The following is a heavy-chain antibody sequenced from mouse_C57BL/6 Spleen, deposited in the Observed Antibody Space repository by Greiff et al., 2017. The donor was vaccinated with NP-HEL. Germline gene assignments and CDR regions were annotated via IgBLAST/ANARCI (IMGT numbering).Heavy chain of an antibody. Sequence: QVQLKQSGAELVKPGASVKISCKASGYAFSSYWMNWVKQRPGQGLEWIGMIHPNSGSTNYNEKFKSKATLTVDKSSSTAYMQLSSLTSEDSAVYYCARRGDYDGAWFAYWGQGTLVTVSA. CDR2: IHPNSGST. V-gene: IGHV1-64*01. CDR3: ARRGDYDGAWFAY. D-gene: IGHD2-4*01. CDR1: GYAFSSYW. J-gene: IGHJ3*01.